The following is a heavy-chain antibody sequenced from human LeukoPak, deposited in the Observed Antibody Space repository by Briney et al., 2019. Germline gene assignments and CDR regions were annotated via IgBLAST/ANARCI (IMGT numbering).Heavy chain of an antibody. CDR3: ARDHVTPGLLFDY. D-gene: IGHD2-21*01. CDR1: GGTFSSYA. V-gene: IGHV1-69*01. Sequence: SVKVSCKASGGTFSSYAISWVRQAPGQGLEWMGGIIPIFGTANYAQKFQGRVTITADESTSTAYVELSSLRSEDTAVYYCARDHVTPGLLFDYWGQGNLVTVSS. CDR2: IIPIFGTA. J-gene: IGHJ4*02.